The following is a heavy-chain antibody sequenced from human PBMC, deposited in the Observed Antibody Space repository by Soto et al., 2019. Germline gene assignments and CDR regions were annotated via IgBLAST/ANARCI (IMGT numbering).Heavy chain of an antibody. CDR1: GFTFSSYA. Sequence: PGGSLRLSCAASGFTFSSYAMHWVRQAPGKGLEWVAVISYDGSNKYYADSVKGRFTISRDNSKNTLYLQMNSLRAEDTAVYYCARPLITVAHYYFDYWGQGTLVTVSS. D-gene: IGHD1-20*01. V-gene: IGHV3-30-3*01. CDR2: ISYDGSNK. CDR3: ARPLITVAHYYFDY. J-gene: IGHJ4*02.